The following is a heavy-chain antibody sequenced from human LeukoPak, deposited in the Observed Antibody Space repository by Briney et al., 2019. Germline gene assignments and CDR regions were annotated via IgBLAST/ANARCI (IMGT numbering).Heavy chain of an antibody. D-gene: IGHD2-15*01. V-gene: IGHV4-59*01. CDR1: GGSISSYY. Sequence: SETLSLTCTVSGGSISSYYWSWIRQPPGKGLECIGYSYYSGSTNYNPSLKSRVTILLDTSKNYFSLRLSSVTAADTAVYYCAGGGSPAGPFDYWGQGTLVTVSS. CDR2: SYYSGST. CDR3: AGGGSPAGPFDY. J-gene: IGHJ4*02.